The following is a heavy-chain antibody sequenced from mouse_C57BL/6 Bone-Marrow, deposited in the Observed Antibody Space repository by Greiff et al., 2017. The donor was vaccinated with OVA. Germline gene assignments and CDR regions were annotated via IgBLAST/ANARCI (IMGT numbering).Heavy chain of an antibody. CDR1: GFTFSDYY. D-gene: IGHD2-5*01. CDR2: INYDGSST. CDR3: ARENYSNPYYFDY. Sequence: EVQVVESEGGLVQPGRSMKLSCTASGFTFSDYYMAWVRQVPEKGLEWVANINYDGSSTYYLDSLKSRFIISRDNAKNILYLQMSSLKSEDTATYYCARENYSNPYYFDYWGQGTTLTVSS. J-gene: IGHJ2*01. V-gene: IGHV5-16*01.